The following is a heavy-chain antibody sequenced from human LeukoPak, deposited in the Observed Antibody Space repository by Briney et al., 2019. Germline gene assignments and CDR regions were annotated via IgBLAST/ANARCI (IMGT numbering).Heavy chain of an antibody. Sequence: GGSLRLSCAASGFTLSSYAMSWVRQAPGKGLGWVSAISGSGGSTYYADSVKGRFTISRDNSKTTLYLQMNSLRAEDTAVYYCAKTQLRLNYGEDFGYWGQGTLVTVSS. CDR1: GFTLSSYA. CDR2: ISGSGGST. D-gene: IGHD4-17*01. V-gene: IGHV3-23*01. J-gene: IGHJ4*02. CDR3: AKTQLRLNYGEDFGY.